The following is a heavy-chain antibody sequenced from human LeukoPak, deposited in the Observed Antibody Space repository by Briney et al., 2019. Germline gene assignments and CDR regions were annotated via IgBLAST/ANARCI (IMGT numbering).Heavy chain of an antibody. CDR3: ARDPYCGGDCYYDY. J-gene: IGHJ4*02. Sequence: PGGSLRLSCAASGFTFSSYSMNWVRQAPGKGLEWVSSISSSSSYIYYADSVKGRFTISRDNAKNSLYLQMNSLRAEDTAVYYCARDPYCGGDCYYDYWGQGTLVTVSS. D-gene: IGHD2-21*02. CDR2: ISSSSSYI. V-gene: IGHV3-21*01. CDR1: GFTFSSYS.